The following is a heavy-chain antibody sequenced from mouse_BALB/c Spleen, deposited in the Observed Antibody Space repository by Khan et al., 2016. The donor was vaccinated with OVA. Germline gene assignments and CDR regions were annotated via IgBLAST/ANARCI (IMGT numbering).Heavy chain of an antibody. CDR1: GYTFTDYY. V-gene: IGHV1-77*01. D-gene: IGHD1-3*01. Sequence: QVQLQQSGAELARPGASVKLSCKASGYTFTDYYINWMRQRTGQGLEWIGEFYPGSDNTYYNEKFKGKATLTADKSSSTAYMQLSSLTSEDSAVYFWAREWAAWFPDWGQGTLVTVSA. J-gene: IGHJ3*01. CDR3: AREWAAWFPD. CDR2: FYPGSDNT.